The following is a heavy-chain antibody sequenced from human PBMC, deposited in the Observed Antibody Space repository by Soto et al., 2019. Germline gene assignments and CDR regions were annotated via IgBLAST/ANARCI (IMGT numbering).Heavy chain of an antibody. D-gene: IGHD6-19*01. J-gene: IGHJ3*02. Sequence: ESGGGLVQPGGSLRLSCAASGFTFSSYDMHWVRQATGKGLEWVSAIGTAGDTYYPGSVKGRFTISRENAKNSLYLQMNSLRAGDTAVYYCARTQIAVAGSDAFDIWGQGTMVTVSS. CDR2: IGTAGDT. CDR1: GFTFSSYD. CDR3: ARTQIAVAGSDAFDI. V-gene: IGHV3-13*01.